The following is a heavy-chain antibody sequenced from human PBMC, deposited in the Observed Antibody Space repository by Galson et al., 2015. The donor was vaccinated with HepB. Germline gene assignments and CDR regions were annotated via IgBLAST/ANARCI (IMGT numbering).Heavy chain of an antibody. D-gene: IGHD2-15*01. V-gene: IGHV1-69*06. J-gene: IGHJ5*02. Sequence: SVKVSCKASGGTFSSYAISWVRQAPGQGLEWMGGIIPIFGTANYAQKFQGRVTITADKSTSTAYMELSSLRSEDTAVYYCARGGYCSGGSCFRSYWFDPWGQGTLVTVSS. CDR1: GGTFSSYA. CDR2: IIPIFGTA. CDR3: ARGGYCSGGSCFRSYWFDP.